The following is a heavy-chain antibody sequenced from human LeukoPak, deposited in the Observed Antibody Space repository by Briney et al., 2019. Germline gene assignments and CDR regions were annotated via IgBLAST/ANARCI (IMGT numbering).Heavy chain of an antibody. V-gene: IGHV4-59*11. Sequence: SETLSLTCTISGGSISNHFWSWIRQPPGKGLEWIGYIHYSGTTAHNPSLKSRVTISVDTSKNQISLRLTSVTAADTAVYYCATSSTLWFGEYPFDYWGQGTLVTVSS. D-gene: IGHD3-10*01. J-gene: IGHJ4*02. CDR2: IHYSGTT. CDR1: GGSISNHF. CDR3: ATSSTLWFGEYPFDY.